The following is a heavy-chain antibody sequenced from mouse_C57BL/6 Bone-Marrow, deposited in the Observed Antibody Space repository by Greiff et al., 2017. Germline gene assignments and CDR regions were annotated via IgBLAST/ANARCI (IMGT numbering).Heavy chain of an antibody. CDR2: IYPGSGST. D-gene: IGHD1-1*01. CDR1: GYTFTSYW. J-gene: IGHJ2*01. Sequence: QVQLKESGAELVKPGASVKMSCKASGYTFTSYWITWVKQRPGQGLEWIGDIYPGSGSTNYNEKFKSKATLTVDTSASTAYMQLSSLTSEDSAVYYCARTILRLDDWGQGTTLTVSS. V-gene: IGHV1-55*01. CDR3: ARTILRLDD.